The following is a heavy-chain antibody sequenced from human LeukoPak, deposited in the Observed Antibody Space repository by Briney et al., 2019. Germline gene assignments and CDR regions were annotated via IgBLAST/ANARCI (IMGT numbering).Heavy chain of an antibody. CDR1: GFTVSSYG. D-gene: IGHD1-26*01. V-gene: IGHV3-30*02. CDR2: IMYDGSNK. CDR3: AKDLKGWENFHY. J-gene: IGHJ4*02. Sequence: GGSLRLSCAASGFTVSSYGMHWVRQAPGKGLEWVAFIMYDGSNKYYADSVQGRFTISRDTSKNTLYLQMSSLRAEDTAVYYCAKDLKGWENFHYWGQGTLVTVSS.